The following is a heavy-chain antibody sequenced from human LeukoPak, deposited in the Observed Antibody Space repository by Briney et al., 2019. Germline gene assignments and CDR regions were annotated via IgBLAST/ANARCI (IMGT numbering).Heavy chain of an antibody. CDR3: ASGRWYGYYYYMDV. J-gene: IGHJ6*03. CDR1: GGSFSGYY. CDR2: IYYSGST. Sequence: SETLSLTCAVYGGSFSGYYWSWIRQPPGKGLEWIGYIYYSGSTYYNPSLKSRVTISVDTSKNQFSLKLSSVTAADTAVYYCASGRWYGYYYYMDVWGKGTTVTVSS. V-gene: IGHV4-34*01. D-gene: IGHD6-13*01.